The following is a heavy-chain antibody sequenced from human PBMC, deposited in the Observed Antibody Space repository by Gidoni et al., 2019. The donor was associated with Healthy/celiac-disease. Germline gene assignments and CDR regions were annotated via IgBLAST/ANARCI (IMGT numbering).Heavy chain of an antibody. CDR3: ARSPRVVWQIVVVPAAYFQH. J-gene: IGHJ1*01. V-gene: IGHV4-34*01. Sequence: QVQLQQWGAGLLKPSETLSLTFAVYGGSFSGYYWSWIRQPPGKGLEWIGEINHSGSTNYNPSLKSRVTISVDTSKNQFSLKLSSVTAADTAVYYCARSPRVVWQIVVVPAAYFQHWGQGTLVTVSS. D-gene: IGHD2-2*01. CDR1: GGSFSGYY. CDR2: INHSGST.